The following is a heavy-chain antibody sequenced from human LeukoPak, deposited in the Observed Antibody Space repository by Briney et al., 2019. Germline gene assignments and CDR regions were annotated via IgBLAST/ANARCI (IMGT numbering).Heavy chain of an antibody. CDR2: ISGSGGST. V-gene: IGHV3-23*01. CDR3: AKGSGYYPEYLQH. J-gene: IGHJ1*01. Sequence: QAGGSLRLSCAGSGFTVSGNYMSWVRQAPGKGLEWVSAISGSGGSTYYADSVKGRFTISRDNSKTTLYLQMNSLRAEDTAVYYCAKGSGYYPEYLQHWGQGTLVTVSS. D-gene: IGHD3-22*01. CDR1: GFTVSGNY.